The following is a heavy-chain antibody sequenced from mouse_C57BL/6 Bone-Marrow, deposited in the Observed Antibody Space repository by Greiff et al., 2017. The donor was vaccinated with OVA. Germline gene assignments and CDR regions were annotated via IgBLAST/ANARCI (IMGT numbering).Heavy chain of an antibody. J-gene: IGHJ2*01. V-gene: IGHV1-4*01. CDR3: AREAYYTSFDY. CDR1: GYTFTSYT. D-gene: IGHD2-12*01. CDR2: INPSSGYT. Sequence: QVQLQQSGAELARPGASVKMSCKASGYTFTSYTMHWVKQRPGQGLEWIGYINPSSGYTKYNQKFKDKATLTADKSSSTAYMQLSSLTSEDSAVYYCAREAYYTSFDYWGQGTTLTVSS.